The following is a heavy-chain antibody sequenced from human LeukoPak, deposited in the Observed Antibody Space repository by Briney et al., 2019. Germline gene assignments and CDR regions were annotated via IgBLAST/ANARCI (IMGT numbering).Heavy chain of an antibody. CDR2: INPSGGST. D-gene: IGHD3-10*01. V-gene: IGHV1-46*01. J-gene: IGHJ4*02. CDR3: ARHGSKLLWFGENSFFDY. Sequence: GASVKVSCKASGYTFTSYYMHWVRQAPGQGLEWMGIINPSGGSTSYAQKFQGRVTMTRDTPTSTVYMELSSLRSEDTAVYYCARHGSKLLWFGENSFFDYWGQGTLVTVSS. CDR1: GYTFTSYY.